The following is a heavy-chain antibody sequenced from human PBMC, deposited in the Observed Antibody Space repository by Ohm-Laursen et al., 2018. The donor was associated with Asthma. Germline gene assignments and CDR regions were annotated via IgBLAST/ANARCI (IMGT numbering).Heavy chain of an antibody. V-gene: IGHV4-59*07. CDR1: GASFSTYY. CDR3: ARVGFFETSAYFETFDP. CDR2: IHRTGST. J-gene: IGHJ5*02. Sequence: SDTLSLTCSLSGASFSTYYWGWIRQPPGKGLEWIGHIHRTGSTNYNPSLESRVTISIDTSTNQFSLKLSSVTAADTAVYYCARVGFFETSAYFETFDPWGQGTLVTVSS. D-gene: IGHD5-12*01.